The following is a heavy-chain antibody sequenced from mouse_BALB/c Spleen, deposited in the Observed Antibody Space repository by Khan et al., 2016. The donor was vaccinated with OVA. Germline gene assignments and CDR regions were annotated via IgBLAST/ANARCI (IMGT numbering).Heavy chain of an antibody. V-gene: IGHV5-15*02. CDR1: GFTFIDYG. CDR2: ISSVAYSI. Sequence: EVELVESGGGLVQPGGSRKLSCAASGFTFIDYGMAWVRQTPGKGPEWIAFISSVAYSIYYADTVTGRFTISRENAKNTLYLEMSSLRSDDTARYYGARGGFAYWGQGTLVTVSA. CDR3: ARGGFAY. J-gene: IGHJ3*01.